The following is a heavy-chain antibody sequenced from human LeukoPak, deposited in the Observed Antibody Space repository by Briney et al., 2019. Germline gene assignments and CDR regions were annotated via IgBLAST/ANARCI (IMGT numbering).Heavy chain of an antibody. J-gene: IGHJ3*02. CDR1: GFTFSRYA. D-gene: IGHD2-15*01. CDR3: VKGASDGCYAPSHI. CDR2: MSDSGGIT. Sequence: GGSLRLSCAASGFTFSRYAMSWARRAPGKGLEWVPVMSDSGGITYYADSVKGRFTTSRDNSKNTLYLQMNSLRAEDTAVYYCVKGASDGCYAPSHIWGQGTTVTVSS. V-gene: IGHV3-23*01.